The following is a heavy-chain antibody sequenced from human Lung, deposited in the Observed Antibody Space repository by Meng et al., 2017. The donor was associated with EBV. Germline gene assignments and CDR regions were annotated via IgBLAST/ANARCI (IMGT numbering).Heavy chain of an antibody. CDR2: IYHNENT. D-gene: IGHD2-15*01. V-gene: IGHV4-4*02. CDR3: ARGRQIGWQGGDFAY. CDR1: GGSISSSNY. J-gene: IGHJ4*02. Sequence: QVRLQGAGPGLVKPSGTLSLTCAVSGGSISSSNYWTWVRQSPGKGLEWIGEIYHNENTNYNPSLMSRVTMSLDKSKNHFSLNLSSVTATDTAVYYCARGRQIGWQGGDFAYWSQGTLVTVSS.